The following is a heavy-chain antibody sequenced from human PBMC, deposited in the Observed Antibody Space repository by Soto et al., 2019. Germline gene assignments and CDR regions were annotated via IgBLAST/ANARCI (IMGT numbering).Heavy chain of an antibody. CDR3: ARVGYDILTGYYGYFDI. V-gene: IGHV4-59*01. CDR2: IYYSGST. Sequence: SETLSLTCTVSGGSISSYYWSWIRQPPGKGLEWIGYIYYSGSTNYNPSLKSRVTISVDTSKNQFSLKLSSVTAADTAVYYCARVGYDILTGYYGYFDIWGQGTVVTVSS. D-gene: IGHD3-9*01. J-gene: IGHJ3*02. CDR1: GGSISSYY.